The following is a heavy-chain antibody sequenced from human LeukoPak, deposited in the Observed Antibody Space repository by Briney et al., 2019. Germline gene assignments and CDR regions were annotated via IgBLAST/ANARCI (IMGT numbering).Heavy chain of an antibody. D-gene: IGHD3-9*01. CDR2: IRSKAYGGTT. Sequence: GRSLRLSCTASGFTSGDYAMSWVRQAPGKGLEWVGFIRSKAYGGTTEYAASVKGRFTISRDDSKSIAYLQMNSLKTEDTAVYYCTRLRYFDWLLDYWGQGTLVTVSS. J-gene: IGHJ4*02. V-gene: IGHV3-49*04. CDR1: GFTSGDYA. CDR3: TRLRYFDWLLDY.